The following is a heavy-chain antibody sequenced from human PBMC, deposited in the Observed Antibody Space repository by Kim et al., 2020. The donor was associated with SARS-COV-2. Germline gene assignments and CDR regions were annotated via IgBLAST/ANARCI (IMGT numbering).Heavy chain of an antibody. CDR1: GFTFSSYG. CDR3: ANRDHYYYNYGRDV. J-gene: IGHJ6*02. CDR2: ISYDGSNK. V-gene: IGHV3-30*18. Sequence: GGSLRLSCAASGFTFSSYGMHWVRQAPGKGLEWVAVISYDGSNKYYADSVKGRFTISRDNSKNTLYLQMNSLRAEDTAVYYCANRDHYYYNYGRDVWGQG.